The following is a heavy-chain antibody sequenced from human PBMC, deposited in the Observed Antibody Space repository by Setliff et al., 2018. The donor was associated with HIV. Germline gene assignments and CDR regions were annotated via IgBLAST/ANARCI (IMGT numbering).Heavy chain of an antibody. J-gene: IGHJ4*02. V-gene: IGHV4-4*08. Sequence: LSLTCTVSGGSISSYYWSWIRQPPGKGLEWIGYIYTSGSTNYNPSLKSRVTISVDTSKNQFSLKLSSVTAADTAVYYCARGYSSSSFILWGQGTLVTVSS. CDR3: ARGYSSSSFIL. CDR1: GGSISSYY. CDR2: IYTSGST. D-gene: IGHD6-6*01.